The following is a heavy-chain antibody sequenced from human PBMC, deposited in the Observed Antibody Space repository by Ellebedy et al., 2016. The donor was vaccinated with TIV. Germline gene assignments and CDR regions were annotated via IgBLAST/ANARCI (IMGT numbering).Heavy chain of an antibody. Sequence: AASVKVSCKASGGTFSSYSLSWLRQAPGQGLEWMGGIIPDSGTINYAQTFQGRLTIIADEVTSTGYMDLSSLRSEDTAVYYCARATSFSSLWIDGMDVWGPGTTVIVSS. CDR3: ARATSFSSLWIDGMDV. J-gene: IGHJ6*02. CDR1: GGTFSSYS. CDR2: IIPDSGTI. V-gene: IGHV1-69*13. D-gene: IGHD3-3*02.